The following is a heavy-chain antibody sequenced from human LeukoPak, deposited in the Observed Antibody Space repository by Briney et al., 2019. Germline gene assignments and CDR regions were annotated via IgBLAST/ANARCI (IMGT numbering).Heavy chain of an antibody. CDR1: GFTFSSYW. Sequence: GGSLRLSCVASGFTFSSYWMSWVCQALGKGLEWVANINQDGSEKYDVDSAKGRFTISRDNAKNSLYLQMKSLRVEDTAMYYCASVGGGDGSGWSTTDYWGQGTLVTISS. CDR2: INQDGSEK. V-gene: IGHV3-7*01. D-gene: IGHD6-19*01. J-gene: IGHJ4*02. CDR3: ASVGGGDGSGWSTTDY.